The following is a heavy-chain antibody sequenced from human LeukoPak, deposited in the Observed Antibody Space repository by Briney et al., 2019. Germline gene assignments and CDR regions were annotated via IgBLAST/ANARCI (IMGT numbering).Heavy chain of an antibody. V-gene: IGHV1-2*04. J-gene: IGHJ4*02. D-gene: IGHD5-18*01. Sequence: ASVKVSCKASGYTFTGCYMHWVRQAPGQGLEWMGWINPNSGGTNYAQKFQGWVTMTRDTSISTTYMELSRLRSDDTAVYYCAREFSPGYGRYYFDYWGQGTLVTVSS. CDR3: AREFSPGYGRYYFDY. CDR1: GYTFTGCY. CDR2: INPNSGGT.